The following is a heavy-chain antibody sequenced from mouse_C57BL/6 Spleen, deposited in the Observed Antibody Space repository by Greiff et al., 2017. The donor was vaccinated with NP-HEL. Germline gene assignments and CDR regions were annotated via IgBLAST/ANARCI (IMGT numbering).Heavy chain of an antibody. CDR1: GFNIKDYY. D-gene: IGHD1-1*01. Sequence: EVQLQQSGAELVRPGASVKLSCTASGFNIKDYYMHWVKQRPEQGLEWIGRIDPEDGDTEYAPKFQGKATMTADTSSNTAYLQLSSLTSEDTAVYYCTTYYCGSSGSLFAYWGQGTLVTVSA. CDR2: IDPEDGDT. J-gene: IGHJ3*01. CDR3: TTYYCGSSGSLFAY. V-gene: IGHV14-1*01.